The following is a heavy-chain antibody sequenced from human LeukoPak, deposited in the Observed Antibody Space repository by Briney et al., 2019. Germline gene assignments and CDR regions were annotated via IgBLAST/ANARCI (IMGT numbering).Heavy chain of an antibody. V-gene: IGHV4-39*07. J-gene: IGHJ6*04. CDR3: ARDRGEMDV. CDR1: GGSISSSSYY. Sequence: PSETLSLTCTVSGGSISSSSYYWGWIRQPPGKGLEWIGSIYYSGSTYYNPSLKSRVTISVDTSKNQFSLKLSSVTAADTAVYYCARDRGEMDVWGKGTTVTVSS. CDR2: IYYSGST. D-gene: IGHD2-21*01.